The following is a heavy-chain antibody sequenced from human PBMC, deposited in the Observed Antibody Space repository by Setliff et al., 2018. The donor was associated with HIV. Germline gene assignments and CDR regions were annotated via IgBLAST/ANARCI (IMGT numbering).Heavy chain of an antibody. V-gene: IGHV4-38-2*01. CDR1: GYSISSGFY. J-gene: IGHJ5*02. Sequence: SETLSLTCAVSGYSISSGFYWSWMRQPPGKGLEWIGSIYQSGNTNYNPSLESRLTISVDTAKNQFSLKLSSVTAADTAVYCCAAATTLLSPRAWGQGTLVTVSS. CDR3: AAATTLLSPRA. CDR2: IYQSGNT. D-gene: IGHD2-15*01.